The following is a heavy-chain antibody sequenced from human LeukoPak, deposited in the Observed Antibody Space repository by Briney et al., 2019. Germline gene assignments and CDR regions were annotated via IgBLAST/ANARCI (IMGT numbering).Heavy chain of an antibody. J-gene: IGHJ4*02. D-gene: IGHD5-24*01. CDR2: LKQEGSAK. Sequence: GGSLSLSCTPGGFTLSILWVKWVRHARGEGVEWVGNLKQEGSAKDSVAPIKGRFTIPRDNAQKSLYLQMNSLRAQDTAVYSCARESEMPNLDYRGQGTLVTVS. V-gene: IGHV3-7*04. CDR1: GFTLSILW. CDR3: ARESEMPNLDY.